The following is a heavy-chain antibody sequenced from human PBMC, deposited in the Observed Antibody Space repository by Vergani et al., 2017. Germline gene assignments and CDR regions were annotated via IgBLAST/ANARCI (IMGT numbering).Heavy chain of an antibody. CDR2: IRSKAYGGTT. CDR1: GFTFSSYA. J-gene: IGHJ4*02. CDR3: TRDSPPEYRYFDH. D-gene: IGHD4-11*01. Sequence: EVQLLESGGGLVQPGGSLRLSCAASGFTFSSYAMSWVRQAPGKGLEWVGFIRSKAYGGTTDYAASVKGRFTIARDDSKSIAYLQMNSLKTEDTAVYYCTRDSPPEYRYFDHWGQGTLVTVSS. V-gene: IGHV3-49*04.